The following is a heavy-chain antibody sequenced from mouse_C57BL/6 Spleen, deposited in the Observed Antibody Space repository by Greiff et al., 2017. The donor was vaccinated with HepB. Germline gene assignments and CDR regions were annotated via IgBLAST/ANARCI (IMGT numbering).Heavy chain of an antibody. CDR2: IHPNSGST. CDR1: GYTFTSYW. Sequence: QVQLQQSGAELVKPGASVKLSCKASGYTFTSYWMHWVKQRPGQGLEWIGMIHPNSGSTNYNEKFKSKATLTVDKSSSTAYMQLSSLTSEDSAVYYCATSYYSNLRVFDYWGQGTTLTVSS. V-gene: IGHV1-64*01. D-gene: IGHD2-5*01. J-gene: IGHJ2*01. CDR3: ATSYYSNLRVFDY.